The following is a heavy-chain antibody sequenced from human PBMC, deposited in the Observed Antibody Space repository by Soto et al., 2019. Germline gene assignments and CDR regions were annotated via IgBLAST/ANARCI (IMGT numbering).Heavy chain of an antibody. D-gene: IGHD1-26*01. CDR2: MTWNSESI. J-gene: IGHJ3*02. CDR3: AKDMGAVVVGVARPDGFDI. CDR1: GFTFDDYA. V-gene: IGHV3-9*01. Sequence: EAQLVESGGGLVQPGRSLTLSCVVSGFTFDDYAMHWVRQVPGKGLEWVSGMTWNSESIGYADSVKGRFTISRDNAKNSLYLQMNSLRAEDTALYYCAKDMGAVVVGVARPDGFDIWGQGTMVTVSS.